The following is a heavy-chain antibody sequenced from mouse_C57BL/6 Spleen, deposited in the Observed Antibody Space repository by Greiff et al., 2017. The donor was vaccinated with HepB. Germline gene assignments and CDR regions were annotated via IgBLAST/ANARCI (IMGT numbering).Heavy chain of an antibody. CDR1: GYTFTSYW. D-gene: IGHD1-1*01. CDR3: ASHYYCSSYVGY. V-gene: IGHV1-64*01. Sequence: QVQLQQPGAELVKPGASVKLSCKASGYTFTSYWMHWVKQRPGQGLEWIGMIHPNSGSTNYNEKLKSKATLTLDKSSSTAYMQLSSLTSEDSAVYSSASHYYCSSYVGYWGPGTTLTVSS. CDR2: IHPNSGST. J-gene: IGHJ2*01.